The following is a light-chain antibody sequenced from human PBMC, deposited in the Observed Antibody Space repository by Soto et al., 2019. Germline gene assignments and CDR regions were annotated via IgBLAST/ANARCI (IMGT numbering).Light chain of an antibody. V-gene: IGKV3-15*01. CDR3: QQYDQWWT. CDR1: QSINTN. Sequence: ETVMTQSPATLSVSPGERATFSCRASQSINTNLAWFQLKPGQAPRLLIYGESIRAAGIPARFSGSGSGTEFSLTISSLQSEDFGVYFCQQYDQWWTFGQGTKVDNK. J-gene: IGKJ1*01. CDR2: GES.